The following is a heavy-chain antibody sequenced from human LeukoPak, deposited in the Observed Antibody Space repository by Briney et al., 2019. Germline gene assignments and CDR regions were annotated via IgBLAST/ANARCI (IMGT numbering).Heavy chain of an antibody. D-gene: IGHD3-10*01. CDR1: GYTFTGYY. J-gene: IGHJ4*02. V-gene: IGHV1-2*02. CDR3: ARGTDYYGSGSDY. CDR2: INPNSGGT. Sequence: ASVTVSCKASGYTFTGYYMHWVRQAPGQGLEWMGWINPNSGGTNYAQKFQGRVTMTRDTSISTAYMELSRLRSDDTAVYYCARGTDYYGSGSDYWGQGTLVTVSS.